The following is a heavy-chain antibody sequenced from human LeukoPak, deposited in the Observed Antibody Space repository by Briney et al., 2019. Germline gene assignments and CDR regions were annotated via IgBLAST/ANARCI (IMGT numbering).Heavy chain of an antibody. J-gene: IGHJ4*02. Sequence: GGSLRLSCAASGFTFSNYGMSWVRQAPGKGLEWVSAISGSGGSTYYAGSVKGRFTISRDNSKNTLYLQMNSLRADDTAVYYCAKSHHVTAIDYWGQGTLVTVSS. CDR2: ISGSGGST. CDR3: AKSHHVTAIDY. CDR1: GFTFSNYG. V-gene: IGHV3-23*01. D-gene: IGHD2-21*02.